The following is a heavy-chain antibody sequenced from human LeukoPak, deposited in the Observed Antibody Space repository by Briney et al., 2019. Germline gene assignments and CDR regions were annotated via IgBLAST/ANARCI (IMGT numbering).Heavy chain of an antibody. CDR2: IIPIFGTA. Sequence: SVKVSCKASGGTFSSYAISWVRQAPGQGLEWMGGIIPIFGTANYAQKFQGRVTITADKSTSTAYMELSSLRSEDTAVYYCARDLGYSYGSHFDYWGQGTLVTVSS. J-gene: IGHJ4*02. CDR1: GGTFSSYA. D-gene: IGHD5-18*01. V-gene: IGHV1-69*06. CDR3: ARDLGYSYGSHFDY.